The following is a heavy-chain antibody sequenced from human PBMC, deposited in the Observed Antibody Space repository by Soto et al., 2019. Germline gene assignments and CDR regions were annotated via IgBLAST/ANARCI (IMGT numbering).Heavy chain of an antibody. Sequence: PGGSLRLSCTASGFTFGDYAMSWFRQAPGKGLEWVGFIRSKAYGGTTEYAASVKGRFTISRDDSKSIAYLQMNSLKTEDTAVYYCTRALSPVAGRVFDYWGQGTLVTVSS. CDR2: IRSKAYGGTT. D-gene: IGHD6-19*01. V-gene: IGHV3-49*03. CDR3: TRALSPVAGRVFDY. J-gene: IGHJ4*02. CDR1: GFTFGDYA.